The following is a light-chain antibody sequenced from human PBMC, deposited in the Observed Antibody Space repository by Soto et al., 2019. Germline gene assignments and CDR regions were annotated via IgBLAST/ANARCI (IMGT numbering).Light chain of an antibody. J-gene: IGKJ1*01. Sequence: EIVLTQSPATLSLSPGERATLSCRASQSVSSYLAWYQQKPGQAPRLLIYDASNRATGIPARFSGSGSGTDFTLTISSLEPKDFAVYYCQQRSNWPPWTFGQGTKLEIK. CDR2: DAS. V-gene: IGKV3-11*01. CDR1: QSVSSY. CDR3: QQRSNWPPWT.